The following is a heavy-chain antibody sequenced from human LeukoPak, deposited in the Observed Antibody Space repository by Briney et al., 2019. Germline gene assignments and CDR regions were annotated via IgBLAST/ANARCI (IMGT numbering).Heavy chain of an antibody. CDR2: IYYSGST. Sequence: KPSETLSLTCTVSGGSISSSSYYWGWIRQPPGKGLEWIGSIYYSGSTYYNPSLKSRVTISVDTSKNQFSLKLSSVTTADTAVYYCARMGAIAGASANPDYWGQGTLVSVSS. CDR3: ARMGAIAGASANPDY. D-gene: IGHD4/OR15-4a*01. CDR1: GGSISSSSYY. V-gene: IGHV4-39*07. J-gene: IGHJ4*02.